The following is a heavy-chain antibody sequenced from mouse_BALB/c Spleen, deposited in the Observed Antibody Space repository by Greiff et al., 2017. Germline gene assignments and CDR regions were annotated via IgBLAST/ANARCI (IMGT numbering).Heavy chain of an antibody. V-gene: IGHV7-3*02. CDR3: ARSLYYYGSSYGFAY. CDR2: IRNKANGYTT. Sequence: EVKLMESGGGLVQPGGSLRLSCATSGFTFPDYYMSWVRQPPGKALEWLGFIRNKANGYTTEYSASVKGRFTISRDNSQSILYLQMNTLRAEDSATYYCARSLYYYGSSYGFAYWGQGTLVTVSA. CDR1: GFTFPDYY. J-gene: IGHJ3*01. D-gene: IGHD1-1*01.